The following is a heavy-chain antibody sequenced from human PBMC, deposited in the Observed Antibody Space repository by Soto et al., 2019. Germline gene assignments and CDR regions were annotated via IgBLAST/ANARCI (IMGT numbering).Heavy chain of an antibody. CDR3: ARVRQGCSANNCYFDP. CDR2: VHISGHS. Sequence: ETLSLTCTLSGGPVRAPDWWNWVRQSPDKGLEWIAEVHISGHSNYNPSLRSRVSVSIDSSKNQFYLNLNSVTAADTAIYYCARVRQGCSANNCYFDPWGQGTQVTVSS. J-gene: IGHJ5*01. D-gene: IGHD1-1*01. CDR1: GGPVRAPDW. V-gene: IGHV4-4*02.